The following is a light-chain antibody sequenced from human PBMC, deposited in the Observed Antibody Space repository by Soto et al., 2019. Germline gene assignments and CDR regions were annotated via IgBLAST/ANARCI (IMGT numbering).Light chain of an antibody. Sequence: EIVMTQSPATLSVSPGERATLSCRASQSVTTNLAWYQQKPGQAPTLLIYGASTRATGIPARFSGSGSGTEFTLTISRLRSDDFAVSYCQQYTNWPPWTFGQGTRVDFK. CDR3: QQYTNWPPWT. CDR1: QSVTTN. CDR2: GAS. V-gene: IGKV3-15*01. J-gene: IGKJ1*01.